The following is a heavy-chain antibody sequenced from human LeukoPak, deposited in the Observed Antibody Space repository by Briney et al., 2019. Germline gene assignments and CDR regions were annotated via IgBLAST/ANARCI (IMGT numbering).Heavy chain of an antibody. CDR2: IIPIFGTA. CDR3: ATTKTMVRGVITFDY. Sequence: EASVKVSCKASGGTFSSYAISWVRQAPGQGLEWMGGIIPIFGTANYAQKFQGRVTITADESTSTAYMELSSLRSEDTAVYYCATTKTMVRGVITFDYWGQGTLVTASS. V-gene: IGHV1-69*01. J-gene: IGHJ4*02. CDR1: GGTFSSYA. D-gene: IGHD3-10*01.